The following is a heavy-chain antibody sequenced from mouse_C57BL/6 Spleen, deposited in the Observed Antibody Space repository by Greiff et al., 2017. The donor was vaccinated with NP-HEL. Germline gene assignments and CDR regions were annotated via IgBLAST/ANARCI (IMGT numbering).Heavy chain of an antibody. CDR3: ASGDDGFAY. CDR1: GYSITSGYD. Sequence: DVKLQESGPGMVKPSQSLSLTCTVTGYSITSGYDWHWIRHFPGNKLEWMGYISYSGSTNYNPSLKSRISITHDTSKNHFFLTLNSVTTEDTATYDCASGDDGFAYWGQGTLVTVSA. V-gene: IGHV3-1*01. CDR2: ISYSGST. D-gene: IGHD2-12*01. J-gene: IGHJ3*01.